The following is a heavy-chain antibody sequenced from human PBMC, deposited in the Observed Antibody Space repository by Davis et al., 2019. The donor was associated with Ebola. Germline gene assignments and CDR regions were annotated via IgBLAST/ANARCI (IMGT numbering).Heavy chain of an antibody. CDR1: GFTFGSFW. Sequence: GESLKISCAASGFTFGSFWMSWVRQAPGRGLERVANIYRDGNEKYYVESVKGRFTSSRDNTKNSLYLQMNYLRAEDTAVYFCARGVAVDGFYFEYWGQGTLVTVSS. CDR3: ARGVAVDGFYFEY. J-gene: IGHJ4*02. V-gene: IGHV3-7*03. D-gene: IGHD6-19*01. CDR2: IYRDGNEK.